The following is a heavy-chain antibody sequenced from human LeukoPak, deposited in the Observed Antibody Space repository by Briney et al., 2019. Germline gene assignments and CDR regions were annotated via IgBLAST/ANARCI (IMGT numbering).Heavy chain of an antibody. Sequence: PGGSLRLSCAASGFTFGTSAMSWVRQAPGKGLEWVASVSGSGGSTYYADSVKGRFTISRDNSKNTLYLQMNGLRAEDTAVYYCAKDCAYGAHAFDYWGQGSLVTVSS. CDR1: GFTFGTSA. CDR3: AKDCAYGAHAFDY. CDR2: VSGSGGST. J-gene: IGHJ4*02. D-gene: IGHD4/OR15-4a*01. V-gene: IGHV3-23*01.